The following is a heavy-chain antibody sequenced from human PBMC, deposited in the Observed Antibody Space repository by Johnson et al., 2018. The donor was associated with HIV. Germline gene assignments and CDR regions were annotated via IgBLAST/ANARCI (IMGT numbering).Heavy chain of an antibody. V-gene: IGHV3-7*01. CDR3: ARGGFTMIVVAY. D-gene: IGHD3-22*01. J-gene: IGHJ3*01. CDR1: GFSISTYW. CDR2: INQDGSEM. Sequence: VQLMESGGGLVQPGGSLRLSCAASGFSISTYWMSWVRQAPGKGLEWLANINQDGSEMYCVDSVKGRFNTARDNAKNSLFLQMNSRRAEDTAVYYCARGGFTMIVVAYWGQGTMVTVSS.